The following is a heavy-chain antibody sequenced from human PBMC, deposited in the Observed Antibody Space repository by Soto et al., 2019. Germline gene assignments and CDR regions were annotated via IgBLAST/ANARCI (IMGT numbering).Heavy chain of an antibody. Sequence: QVQLVQSGAEVKKPGASVKVSCKASGYTFTSYYMHWVRQAPGQGLEWMGIINPSGGSTSYAQKFKGRVTMTMDTSTSTVYMELSSLISEDTAVYYCARDSYDFWSGYQYWGQGTLVTVSS. J-gene: IGHJ4*02. V-gene: IGHV1-46*01. CDR3: ARDSYDFWSGYQY. CDR1: GYTFTSYY. D-gene: IGHD3-3*01. CDR2: INPSGGST.